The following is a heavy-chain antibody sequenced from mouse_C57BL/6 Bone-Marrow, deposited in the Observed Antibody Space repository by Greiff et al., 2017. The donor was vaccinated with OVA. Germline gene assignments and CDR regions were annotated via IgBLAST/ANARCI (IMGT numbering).Heavy chain of an antibody. V-gene: IGHV1-64*01. CDR2: IHPNSGST. CDR1: GYTFTSYW. J-gene: IGHJ2*01. D-gene: IGHD1-1*01. CDR3: ARDYYGSSYVDY. Sequence: QVQLQQPGAELVKPGASVKLSCKASGYTFTSYWMHWVKQRPGQGLEWIGMIHPNSGSTNYNEKFKSKATLTVDKSSSTAYMQLSSLTSEDSAVYYCARDYYGSSYVDYWGQGTTLTVSS.